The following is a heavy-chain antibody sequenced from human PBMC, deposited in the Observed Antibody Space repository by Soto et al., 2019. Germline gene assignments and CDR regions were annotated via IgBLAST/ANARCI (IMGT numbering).Heavy chain of an antibody. CDR3: ATADNAIWNWFDP. V-gene: IGHV4-59*01. Sequence: ASETLSLTCTVSGGSIISYYWSWILQPPWKGLEWIGYIYYSGSTNYNPSLKSRVTISVDTSKNQFSLKLSSVTAADTAVYYCATADNAIWNWFDPWGQGTLVTVSS. D-gene: IGHD3-3*01. CDR2: IYYSGST. CDR1: GGSIISYY. J-gene: IGHJ5*02.